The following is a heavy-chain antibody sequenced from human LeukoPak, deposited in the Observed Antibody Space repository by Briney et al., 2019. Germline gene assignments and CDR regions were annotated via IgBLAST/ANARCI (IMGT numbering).Heavy chain of an antibody. Sequence: GGSLRLSCAASGFTFSSYGMHWVRQAPGKGLEWVAFIRYDRSNKYYADSVKGRFTISRDNAKNSLYLQMNSLRAEDTAVYYCARVSMIVVVNDAFDIWGQGTMVTVSS. J-gene: IGHJ3*02. D-gene: IGHD3-22*01. CDR2: IRYDRSNK. CDR1: GFTFSSYG. V-gene: IGHV3-30*02. CDR3: ARVSMIVVVNDAFDI.